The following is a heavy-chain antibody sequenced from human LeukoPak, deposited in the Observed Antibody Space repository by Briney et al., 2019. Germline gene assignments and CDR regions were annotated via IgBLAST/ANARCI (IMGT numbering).Heavy chain of an antibody. J-gene: IGHJ6*04. D-gene: IGHD3-10*02. CDR2: ISSSGSTI. Sequence: GWSLPLSCPASGFTFRSYEMNWVRQAPGKGLEWVSYISSSGSTIYYADSVKGRFTISRDNAKNSLYLQMNRLRAEDTAVYYCAELGITMIGGVWGKGTTVTISS. CDR1: GFTFRSYE. V-gene: IGHV3-48*03. CDR3: AELGITMIGGV.